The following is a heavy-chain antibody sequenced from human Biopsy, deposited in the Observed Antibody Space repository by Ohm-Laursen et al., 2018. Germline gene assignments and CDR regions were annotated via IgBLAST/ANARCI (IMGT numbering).Heavy chain of an antibody. D-gene: IGHD3-10*01. CDR1: GDTFTTSV. CDR3: AGGNIGGVGLDV. J-gene: IGHJ6*02. CDR2: IIPILGTV. Sequence: SVKVSCKPSGDTFTTSVISWVRQVPGQGLDWMGRIIPILGTVDYGQNFQGRVTTRADTSTTFLELTSLRYDDTAVYYCAGGNIGGVGLDVWGLGTTVTVSS. V-gene: IGHV1-69*04.